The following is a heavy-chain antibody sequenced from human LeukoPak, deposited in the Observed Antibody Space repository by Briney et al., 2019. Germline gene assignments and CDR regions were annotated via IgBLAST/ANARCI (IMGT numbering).Heavy chain of an antibody. CDR1: GYTFTGYY. V-gene: IGHV1-2*06. CDR3: ARDLVVVAATPTSDY. J-gene: IGHJ4*02. Sequence: GASVKVSCKASGYTFTGYYMHWVRQAPGQGLEWMGRINPNSGGTNYAQKFQGRVTMTRDTSISTAYMELSRLRSDDTAVYYCARDLVVVAATPTSDYWGQGTLVTVSS. CDR2: INPNSGGT. D-gene: IGHD2-15*01.